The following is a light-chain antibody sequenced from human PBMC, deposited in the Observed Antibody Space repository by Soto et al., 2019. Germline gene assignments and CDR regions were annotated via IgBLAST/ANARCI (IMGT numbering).Light chain of an antibody. Sequence: DVVMTQSPLSLPVTLGQPASISCRSNQSLVHSDGIAYFSWFQQRPGRSPRRLIYKVSNRDSGVPARFSGSGSGTDFALKISRVEAEDVGVYYCMQGTHWPPITCGQGTRREIK. CDR2: KVS. CDR1: QSLVHSDGIAY. CDR3: MQGTHWPPIT. V-gene: IGKV2-30*02. J-gene: IGKJ5*01.